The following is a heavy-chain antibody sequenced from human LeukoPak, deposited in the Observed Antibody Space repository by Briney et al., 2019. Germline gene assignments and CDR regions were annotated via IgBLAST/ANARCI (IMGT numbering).Heavy chain of an antibody. CDR3: ARHRFGELLSYHLYYFDY. Sequence: PSETLSLTCAVSGGSISSSNWWSWIRQPPGKGLEWIGSIYYSGSTYYNPSLKSRVTISVDTSKNQFSLKLSSVTAADTAVYYCARHRFGELLSYHLYYFDYWGQGTLVTVSS. D-gene: IGHD3-10*01. CDR2: IYYSGST. J-gene: IGHJ4*02. V-gene: IGHV4-39*01. CDR1: GGSISSSNW.